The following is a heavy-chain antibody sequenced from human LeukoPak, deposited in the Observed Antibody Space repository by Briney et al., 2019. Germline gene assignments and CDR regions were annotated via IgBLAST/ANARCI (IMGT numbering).Heavy chain of an antibody. J-gene: IGHJ4*02. V-gene: IGHV3-23*01. Sequence: GGSLRLSCAASGFTFSSYAMSWVRQAPGKGLEWVSAISGSGGSTYYPDSVKARFTISRDNSKNTLYLQMSSLIAEETGVYCCAISPVGDFWGRGTLVSVST. CDR3: AISPVGDF. D-gene: IGHD4-23*01. CDR2: ISGSGGST. CDR1: GFTFSSYA.